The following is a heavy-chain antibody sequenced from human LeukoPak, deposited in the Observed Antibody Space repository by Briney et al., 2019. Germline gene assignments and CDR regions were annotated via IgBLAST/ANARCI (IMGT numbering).Heavy chain of an antibody. CDR1: GFTFSSYA. CDR2: ISGGGGTT. Sequence: PGGSLRLSCAASGFTFSSYAMMWLRQAPGKGLEWVSAISGGGGTTLYADSVKGRFTISRDNSKNSLYLQMNSLRAEDTAVYYCARGYCSSTSCRTADAFDIWGQGTMVTVSS. J-gene: IGHJ3*02. D-gene: IGHD2-2*01. V-gene: IGHV3-23*01. CDR3: ARGYCSSTSCRTADAFDI.